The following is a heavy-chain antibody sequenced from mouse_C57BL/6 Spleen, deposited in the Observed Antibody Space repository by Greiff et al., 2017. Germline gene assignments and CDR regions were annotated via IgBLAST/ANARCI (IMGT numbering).Heavy chain of an antibody. V-gene: IGHV5-9-1*02. CDR1: GFTFSSYA. J-gene: IGHJ2*01. CDR2: ISSGGDYI. Sequence: EVKVVESGEGLVKPGGSLKLSCAASGFTFSSYAMSWVRQTPEKRLEWVAYISSGGDYIYYADPVQGRFTISRDNARNTLYLQMSSLKSEDTAMYYCTRASPHYFDYWGQGTTLTVSS. CDR3: TRASPHYFDY. D-gene: IGHD6-1*01.